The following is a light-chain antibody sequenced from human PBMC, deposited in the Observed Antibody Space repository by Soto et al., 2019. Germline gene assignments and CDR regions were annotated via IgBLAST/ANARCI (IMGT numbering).Light chain of an antibody. Sequence: EIVLTQSPGTLSLSPGERATLSCRASQSVSSNYLAWCQQKTGQAPRLLIYAASSRATGMPDRFSGSGSGTDFTLTSSRLEPEDFAVYYCQQYGNSPWTFGQGTKVEI. CDR1: QSVSSNY. V-gene: IGKV3-20*01. CDR2: AAS. CDR3: QQYGNSPWT. J-gene: IGKJ1*01.